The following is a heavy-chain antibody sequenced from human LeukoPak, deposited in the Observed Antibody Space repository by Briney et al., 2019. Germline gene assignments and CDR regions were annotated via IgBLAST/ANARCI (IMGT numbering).Heavy chain of an antibody. CDR2: ISSSSSYI. CDR1: GFTFSSYS. Sequence: GGSLRLSCAASGFTFSSYSMNWVRQAPGKGLEWVSSISSSSSYIYYADSVKGRFTISRDNAKNSLYLQMNSLRAEDTAVYYCARADVDIVATILDYWGQGTLVTVSS. D-gene: IGHD5-12*01. J-gene: IGHJ4*02. V-gene: IGHV3-21*01. CDR3: ARADVDIVATILDY.